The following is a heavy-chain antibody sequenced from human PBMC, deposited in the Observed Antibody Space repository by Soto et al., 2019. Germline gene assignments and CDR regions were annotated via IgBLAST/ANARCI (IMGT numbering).Heavy chain of an antibody. V-gene: IGHV4-4*07. CDR1: RGYVNTFH. CDR3: AREGSHSAFIFGIGIQRYLFDR. D-gene: IGHD3-10*02. CDR2: IFPNGNT. J-gene: IGHJ5*02. Sequence: SETLSLTSTVSRGYVNTFHRSWVRQPAGKGLEWIGRIFPNGNTDSSPSLKSRVTLSVDTSKNQISLNLTSVTAADMAVYYCAREGSHSAFIFGIGIQRYLFDRWGQGSPVPV.